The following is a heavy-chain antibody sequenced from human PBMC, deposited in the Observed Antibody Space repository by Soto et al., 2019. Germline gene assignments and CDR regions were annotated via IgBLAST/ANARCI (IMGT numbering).Heavy chain of an antibody. CDR3: EEDPEPHAY. Sequence: SEALSLPCTVSGGSMSRYYCRWIRQPPGKGLEWIGYIYYSGSTNYNPSLLSRVTISVDTTKNQFSLKLSSVTAADTAVYYFEEDPEPHAYWGRGTPVTVSS. CDR1: GGSMSRYY. CDR2: IYYSGST. J-gene: IGHJ1*01. V-gene: IGHV4-59*01. D-gene: IGHD1-1*01.